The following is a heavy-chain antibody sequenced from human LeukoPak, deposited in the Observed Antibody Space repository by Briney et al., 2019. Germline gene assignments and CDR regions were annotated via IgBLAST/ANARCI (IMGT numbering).Heavy chain of an antibody. Sequence: SETLSLTCTVSGGSISSYYWSWIRQPPGKGLEWIGYFHYSGSPNYNPSLKSRVTISVDTSKNQFSLKLSSVTAADTAVYYCARCYALRSAAAYADWFDPWGQGTLVTVSS. D-gene: IGHD2-2*01. V-gene: IGHV4-59*12. CDR3: ARCYALRSAAAYADWFDP. J-gene: IGHJ5*02. CDR2: FHYSGSP. CDR1: GGSISSYY.